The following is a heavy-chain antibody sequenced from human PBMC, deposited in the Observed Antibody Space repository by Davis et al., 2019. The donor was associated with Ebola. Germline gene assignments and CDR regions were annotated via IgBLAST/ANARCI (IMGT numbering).Heavy chain of an antibody. V-gene: IGHV3-23*01. CDR3: TKDLRADWGSLMDV. CDR1: GFTFSSYA. Sequence: GESLKIPCASSGFTFSSYAMRWVRQAPGKGLEWVSGISGDGDRTYYTESVRGRFTISRDNSKNTLYLEMNSLRSEDTAVYYCTKDLRADWGSLMDVWGKGTTVTVSS. CDR2: ISGDGDRT. D-gene: IGHD3-16*01. J-gene: IGHJ6*04.